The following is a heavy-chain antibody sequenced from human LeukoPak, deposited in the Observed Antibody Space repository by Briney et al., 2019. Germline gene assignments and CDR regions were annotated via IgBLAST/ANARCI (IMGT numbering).Heavy chain of an antibody. V-gene: IGHV3-30*02. J-gene: IGHJ6*03. Sequence: GGSLRLSCAASGFTFSSYGMHWVRQAPGKGLEWVAFIRYDGSNKHYADSVKGRFTISRDNSKNTLYLQMNSLRAEDTAVYYCAKDGRDFLIPGYSYGYYYYYYMDVWGKGTTVTISS. CDR3: AKDGRDFLIPGYSYGYYYYYYMDV. D-gene: IGHD5-18*01. CDR1: GFTFSSYG. CDR2: IRYDGSNK.